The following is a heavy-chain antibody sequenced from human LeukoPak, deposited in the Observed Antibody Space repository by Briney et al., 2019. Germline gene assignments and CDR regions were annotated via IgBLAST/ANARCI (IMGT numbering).Heavy chain of an antibody. CDR3: ARGRRSWRGYSGYDLPDY. Sequence: GGSLRLSCAASGFTFSSYWMSWVRQAPGKGLEWVANIKQDGSEKYYVDSVKGRFTISRDNAKNSLYLQMNSLRAEDTAVYYCARGRRSWRGYSGYDLPDYWGQGTLVTVSS. CDR1: GFTFSSYW. V-gene: IGHV3-7*01. D-gene: IGHD5-12*01. CDR2: IKQDGSEK. J-gene: IGHJ4*02.